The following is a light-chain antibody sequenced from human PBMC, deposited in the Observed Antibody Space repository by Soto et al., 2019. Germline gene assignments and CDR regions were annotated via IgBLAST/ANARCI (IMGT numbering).Light chain of an antibody. CDR2: AAS. J-gene: IGKJ5*01. CDR1: QSVNSKY. V-gene: IGKV3-20*01. Sequence: EIVLTQSPGALSLSPGDRATLSCRTSQSVNSKYLAWYQQRPGQAPRLLIYAASSRAAGIPDRFSGSGSGTDFTLTIIRLEPEDFAVYYCQHYGGSPLTFGQGARLEIK. CDR3: QHYGGSPLT.